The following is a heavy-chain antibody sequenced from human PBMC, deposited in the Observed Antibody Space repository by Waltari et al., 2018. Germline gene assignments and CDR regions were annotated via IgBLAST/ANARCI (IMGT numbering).Heavy chain of an antibody. CDR2: INYDGSQK. V-gene: IGHV3-7*01. Sequence: EVQLVESGGGLVQPGGSLRLSCGASGFTFSRYWMNWVRQTPGKGLEWVANINYDGSQKYYVDSVKGRFTISRDNAKNSVYLQMNSLRVEDTAVYYCAKSRGFEYWGQGTLITVSS. CDR1: GFTFSRYW. J-gene: IGHJ4*02. CDR3: AKSRGFEY. D-gene: IGHD2-2*01.